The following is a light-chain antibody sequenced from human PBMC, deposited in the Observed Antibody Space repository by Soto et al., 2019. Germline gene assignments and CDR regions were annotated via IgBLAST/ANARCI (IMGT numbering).Light chain of an antibody. CDR3: LQLSSSSPNT. V-gene: IGKV3-11*01. J-gene: IGKJ1*01. CDR2: DAF. Sequence: EIVLTQSPATLSLSPGERATLSCRASQSVSDYLAWYQQKPGQAPRLLIYDAFNRATGIPARFSGSGSGTDFTLTISSLGPQVFAAYYCLQLSSSSPNTFGQGTRVEVK. CDR1: QSVSDY.